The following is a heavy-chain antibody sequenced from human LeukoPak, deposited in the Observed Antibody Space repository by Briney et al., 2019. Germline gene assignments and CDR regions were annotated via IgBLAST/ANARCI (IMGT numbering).Heavy chain of an antibody. V-gene: IGHV4-34*01. J-gene: IGHJ4*02. CDR2: INHSGGT. Sequence: SETLSLTCAVYGGSFGGYYWVWIRQSPGKGLEWIGEINHSGGTTYNPSLKSRVTILVDTSKNQFSLKLSSVTAADTAVYYCARWFEDYGGNSYFDYWGQGTLVTVSS. CDR1: GGSFGGYY. D-gene: IGHD4-23*01. CDR3: ARWFEDYGGNSYFDY.